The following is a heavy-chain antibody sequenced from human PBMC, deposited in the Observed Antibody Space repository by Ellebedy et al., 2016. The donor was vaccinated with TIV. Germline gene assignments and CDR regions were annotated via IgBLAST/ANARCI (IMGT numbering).Heavy chain of an antibody. Sequence: PGGSLRLSCAASGFTFSGYAMSWVRQTPMKGLEWVSHITATGGTTYYADSVKGRFTISRDNSKNTLYLQMNSLRADDTAVYYCARRRAVTSIRYFDYWGQGTLVTVSP. CDR3: ARRRAVTSIRYFDY. CDR2: ITATGGTT. CDR1: GFTFSGYA. V-gene: IGHV3-23*01. D-gene: IGHD2-21*02. J-gene: IGHJ4*02.